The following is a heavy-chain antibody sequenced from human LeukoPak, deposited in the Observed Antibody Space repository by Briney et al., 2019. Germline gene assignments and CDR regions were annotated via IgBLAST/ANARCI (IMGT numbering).Heavy chain of an antibody. Sequence: GESLKISCKGSGYSFTSYWIGWVRQMPGKGLEWMGIIYPGDSDTRYSPSFQGQVTISADKSISTAYLQWSSLKASDTAMFYCARHLGSSSWYHRRWFDPWGQRTLVTVSS. D-gene: IGHD6-13*01. CDR3: ARHLGSSSWYHRRWFDP. CDR2: IYPGDSDT. CDR1: GYSFTSYW. J-gene: IGHJ5*02. V-gene: IGHV5-51*01.